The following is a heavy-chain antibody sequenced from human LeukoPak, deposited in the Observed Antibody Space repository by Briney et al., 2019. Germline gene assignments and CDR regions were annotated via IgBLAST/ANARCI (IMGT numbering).Heavy chain of an antibody. Sequence: PGRSLTLSCAASGFTFSSYGMHWVRQAPGMGLEWVAVIWYDGSNKYYADSVKGRFTISRDNSKNTLYLQMNSLRAEDTAVYYCARDRGVSVTTYWFDPWGQGTLVTVSS. J-gene: IGHJ5*02. CDR3: ARDRGVSVTTYWFDP. D-gene: IGHD4-17*01. CDR1: GFTFSSYG. V-gene: IGHV3-33*01. CDR2: IWYDGSNK.